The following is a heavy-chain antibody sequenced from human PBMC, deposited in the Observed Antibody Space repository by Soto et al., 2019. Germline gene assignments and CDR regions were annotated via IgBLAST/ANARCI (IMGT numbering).Heavy chain of an antibody. CDR3: VRYRFSATWFKFDY. D-gene: IGHD3-16*02. CDR2: IFSKMTT. J-gene: IGHJ4*02. CDR1: GGSISSGGYY. Sequence: PSDTLSLTCTVSGGSISSGGYYWSWIRQHPGKGLEWIGYIFSKMTTYYNPSLKGRVTMSADTSRKQFSLRLTSVTAADTAVYYCVRYRFSATWFKFDYWGQGSLVAVS. V-gene: IGHV4-31*03.